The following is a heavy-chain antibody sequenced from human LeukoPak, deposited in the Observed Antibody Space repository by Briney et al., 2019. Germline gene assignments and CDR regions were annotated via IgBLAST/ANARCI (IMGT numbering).Heavy chain of an antibody. D-gene: IGHD2-21*01. CDR1: GFTFSSYV. CDR2: ISASDDRT. Sequence: QPGGSLRLSCAASGFTFSSYVMNWPRQAPGEGLEWVSSISASDDRTFYADSVKGRFTISRGNSKNTVYLQMNSLRAGDTAVYYCAKVQHADFNMNFDSWGQGTLVTVSS. J-gene: IGHJ4*02. V-gene: IGHV3-23*01. CDR3: AKVQHADFNMNFDS.